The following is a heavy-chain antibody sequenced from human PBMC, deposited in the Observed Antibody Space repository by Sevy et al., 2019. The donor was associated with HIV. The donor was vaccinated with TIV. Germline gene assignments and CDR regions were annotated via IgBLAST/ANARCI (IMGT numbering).Heavy chain of an antibody. V-gene: IGHV4-59*01. J-gene: IGHJ4*02. CDR1: GGSISSYL. D-gene: IGHD1-1*01. CDR3: ARDSTTRPRVLDY. Sequence: SETLSLTCSVSGGSISSYLWTWVRQSPGKGLEWIGNIYFTGNTDYSPSLKSRVSLSLDTSKSQFSLTLNSVTAADTAVYYCARDSTTRPRVLDYWGQGTLVTVSS. CDR2: IYFTGNT.